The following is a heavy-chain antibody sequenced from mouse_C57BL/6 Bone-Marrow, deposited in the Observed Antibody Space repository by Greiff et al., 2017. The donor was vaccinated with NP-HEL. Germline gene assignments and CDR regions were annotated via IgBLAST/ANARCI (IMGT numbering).Heavy chain of an antibody. CDR3: ARGDYYGSSYVWFAY. CDR1: GYTFTSYW. Sequence: QVQLQQPGAELVRPGTSVKLSCKASGYTFTSYWMHWVKQRPGQGLEWIGVIDPSDSYTNYNQKFKGKATLTVDPSSSTAYMQISSLTSEDSAVYYCARGDYYGSSYVWFAYWGQSTLVTVSA. J-gene: IGHJ3*01. D-gene: IGHD1-1*01. V-gene: IGHV1-59*01. CDR2: IDPSDSYT.